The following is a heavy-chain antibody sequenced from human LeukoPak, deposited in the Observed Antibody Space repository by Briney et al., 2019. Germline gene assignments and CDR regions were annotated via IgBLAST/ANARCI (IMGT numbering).Heavy chain of an antibody. CDR3: ARQGGYLVVAATNFDY. D-gene: IGHD2-15*01. CDR1: GFTFSSYE. J-gene: IGHJ4*02. CDR2: ISSSGSTI. V-gene: IGHV3-48*03. Sequence: GGSLRLSCAASGFTFSSYEMNWVRQAPGKGLEWVSYISSSGSTIYYADSVKGRFTISRDNAKNSLYLQMNSLRAEDTAVYYCARQGGYLVVAATNFDYWGQGTLVTVSS.